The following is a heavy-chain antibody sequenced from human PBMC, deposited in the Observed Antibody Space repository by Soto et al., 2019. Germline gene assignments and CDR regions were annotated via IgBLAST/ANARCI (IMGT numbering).Heavy chain of an antibody. Sequence: EVQLVVSGGGLVQPGGSLRLSCAASGFTVSSNFMSWVRQAPGKGLEWVSIIYSGGSTYYADSVKGRFTISRDNSKDKLYLQMNSLKGDEPAVYYCASRGNPYGSFGYWGQGTLVPVSS. CDR3: ASRGNPYGSFGY. V-gene: IGHV3-66*01. CDR1: GFTVSSNF. J-gene: IGHJ4*02. D-gene: IGHD3-10*01. CDR2: IYSGGST.